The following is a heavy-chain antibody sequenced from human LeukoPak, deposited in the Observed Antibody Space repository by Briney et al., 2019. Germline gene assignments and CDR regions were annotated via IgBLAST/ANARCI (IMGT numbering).Heavy chain of an antibody. Sequence: RSSETLSLTCAVSGDSNSSYYWSWIRQPPGKELEWIGYIHSSGSTNCSPSLKSRVTISIDTSKSQLSLRVNSVTAADTAVYYCARSPRTTVTTYDYWGRGTLVTVSS. CDR2: IHSSGST. CDR3: ARSPRTTVTTYDY. D-gene: IGHD4-11*01. CDR1: GDSNSSYY. V-gene: IGHV4-59*01. J-gene: IGHJ4*02.